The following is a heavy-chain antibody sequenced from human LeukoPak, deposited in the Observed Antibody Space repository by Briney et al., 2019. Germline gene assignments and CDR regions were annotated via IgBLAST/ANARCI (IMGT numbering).Heavy chain of an antibody. J-gene: IGHJ5*02. CDR3: ARWDPSSNNWWFDP. D-gene: IGHD1-1*01. Sequence: SVKVSCKASGGTFSSYAISWVRQAPGQGLEWMGGIIPIFGTANYAQKFQGRVTITTDESTSTAYMELSSLRFEDTAVYYCARWDPSSNNWWFDPWGQGTLVTVSS. V-gene: IGHV1-69*05. CDR2: IIPIFGTA. CDR1: GGTFSSYA.